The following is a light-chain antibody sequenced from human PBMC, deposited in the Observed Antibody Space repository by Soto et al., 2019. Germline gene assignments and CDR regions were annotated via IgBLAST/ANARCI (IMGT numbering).Light chain of an antibody. V-gene: IGKV1-39*01. CDR2: AAS. Sequence: DIQMTQSPSSLSASVGDRVTITCRASQSISSYLNWYQQKPGKAPKLLISAASNLQSGVPSRFSGSGSGTDFTLTISSLQPEDFATYFCQQSYSTPYTFAQGTKLEIK. CDR1: QSISSY. CDR3: QQSYSTPYT. J-gene: IGKJ2*01.